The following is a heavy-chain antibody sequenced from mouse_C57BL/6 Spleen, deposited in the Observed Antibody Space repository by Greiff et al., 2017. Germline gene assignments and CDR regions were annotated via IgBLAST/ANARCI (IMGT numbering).Heavy chain of an antibody. D-gene: IGHD1-1*02. J-gene: IGHJ3*01. CDR1: GYTFTSYW. V-gene: IGHV1-72*01. CDR3: APQLLWSPFAY. Sequence: QVQLKEPGAELVKPGASVKLSCKASGYTFTSYWMHWVKQRPGRGLEWIGRIDPNSGGTKYNAKFKSKATLTVDKPSSAAYKQLSSLTSEDSAVYYCAPQLLWSPFAYWGQGTLVTVSA. CDR2: IDPNSGGT.